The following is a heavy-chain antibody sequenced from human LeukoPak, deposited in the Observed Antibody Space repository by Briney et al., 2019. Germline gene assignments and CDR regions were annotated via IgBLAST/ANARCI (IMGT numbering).Heavy chain of an antibody. CDR1: GYTFTSYD. J-gene: IGHJ6*03. D-gene: IGHD3-10*01. V-gene: IGHV1-8*03. CDR3: ARGTLWFGELSYYYYYMDV. Sequence: ASVKVSCKASGYTFTSYDINWVRQATGQGLEWMGWMNPNSGNTGYAQKFQGRDTITRNTTISTAYMELSSLRSEDTAVYYCARGTLWFGELSYYYYYMDVWGKGTTVTVSS. CDR2: MNPNSGNT.